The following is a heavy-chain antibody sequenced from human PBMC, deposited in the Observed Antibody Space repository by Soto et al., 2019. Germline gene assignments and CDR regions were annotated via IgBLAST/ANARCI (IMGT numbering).Heavy chain of an antibody. CDR3: ATGPKTGTTFFNYYYYMDV. CDR2: FDPEDGET. J-gene: IGHJ6*03. V-gene: IGHV1-24*01. D-gene: IGHD1-7*01. CDR1: GYTLTELS. Sequence: GASVKVSCKVSGYTLTELSMHWVRQAPGKGLEWMGGFDPEDGETIYAQKFQGRVTMTEDTSTDTAYMELSSLRSEDTAVYYCATGPKTGTTFFNYYYYMDVWGKGTTVTVSS.